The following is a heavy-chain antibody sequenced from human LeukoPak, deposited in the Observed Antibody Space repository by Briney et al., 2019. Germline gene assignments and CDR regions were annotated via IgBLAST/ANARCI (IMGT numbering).Heavy chain of an antibody. J-gene: IGHJ4*02. D-gene: IGHD3-10*01. Sequence: GGSLRLSCAASGFMFGTSAMSWVRQAPGKGLEWVSGITQSGRSTFYADSVKGRFTIYSDYSKNVLYLEMASPRVEDTAVYYCAKHNPLPLLRGPIGDWGQGTLVIVSS. CDR1: GFMFGTSA. V-gene: IGHV3-23*01. CDR3: AKHNPLPLLRGPIGD. CDR2: ITQSGRST.